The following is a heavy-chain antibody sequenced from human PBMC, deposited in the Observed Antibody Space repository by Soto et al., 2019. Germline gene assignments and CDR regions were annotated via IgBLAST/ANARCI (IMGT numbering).Heavy chain of an antibody. D-gene: IGHD2-15*01. CDR1: GGSFCGYY. Sequence: QVQLQQWGAGLLVPSETLSLPCAVYGGSFCGYYCSWIRQPPGKGLERIGEINHSGSTNCNPSLKSRVTISVDTSKNQFSLKLSSVTAADTAVYYCARGGGYPKYYFDYWGQGILVTVSS. CDR3: ARGGGYPKYYFDY. V-gene: IGHV4-34*02. CDR2: INHSGST. J-gene: IGHJ4*02.